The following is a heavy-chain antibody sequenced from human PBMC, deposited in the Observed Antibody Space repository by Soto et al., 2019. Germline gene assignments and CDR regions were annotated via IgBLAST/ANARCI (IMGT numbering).Heavy chain of an antibody. CDR3: ARVSGHGGNHPPFDY. Sequence: PSETLSLTCAVYGGSFSGYYWSWIRQPPGKGLEWIGEINHSGSTNYNPSLKSRVTISVDTSKNQFSLKLSSVTAADTAVYYCARVSGHGGNHPPFDYWGQGTLVTVSS. D-gene: IGHD2-15*01. CDR2: INHSGST. J-gene: IGHJ4*02. V-gene: IGHV4-34*01. CDR1: GGSFSGYY.